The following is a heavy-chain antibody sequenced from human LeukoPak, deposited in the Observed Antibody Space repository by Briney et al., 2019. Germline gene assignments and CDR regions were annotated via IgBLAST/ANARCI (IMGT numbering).Heavy chain of an antibody. J-gene: IGHJ3*02. CDR2: IYSGGST. V-gene: IGHV3-53*01. CDR1: EFSVGSNY. CDR3: ARDINIAAAGMRHDAFDI. D-gene: IGHD6-13*01. Sequence: PGGSLRLSCAASEFSVGSNYMTWVRQAPGKGLEWVSLIYSGGSTYYADSVKGRFTISRDNAKNSLYLQMNSLRAEDTALYYCARDINIAAAGMRHDAFDIWGHGTMVTVSS.